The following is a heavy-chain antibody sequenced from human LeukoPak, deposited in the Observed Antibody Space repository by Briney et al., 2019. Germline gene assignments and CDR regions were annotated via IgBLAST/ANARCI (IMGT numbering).Heavy chain of an antibody. CDR1: GFTFSSYG. Sequence: GSRWPPCAASGFTFSSYGMHWVRQAPGKGLEWVAVIWYEGSNKHYADSVKGRFTISRDNSKNTLYLQMNSLRAEDTAVYYCAGTGTNVGAIDLWGQGTMVTVSS. J-gene: IGHJ3*01. D-gene: IGHD1-7*01. V-gene: IGHV3-33*01. CDR3: AGTGTNVGAIDL. CDR2: IWYEGSNK.